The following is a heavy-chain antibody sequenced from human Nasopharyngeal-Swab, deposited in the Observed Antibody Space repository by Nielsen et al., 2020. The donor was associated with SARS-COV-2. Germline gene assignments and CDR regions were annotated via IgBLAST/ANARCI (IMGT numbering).Heavy chain of an antibody. CDR2: IYYSGST. J-gene: IGHJ4*02. D-gene: IGHD3-9*01. V-gene: IGHV4-31*03. CDR1: GGSISSGGYY. CDR3: ASTAHTYYDILTGYNDYFDY. Sequence: LRLSCTVSGGSISSGGYYWSWIRQHPGKGLEWIGYIYYSGSTYYNPSLKSRVTISVDTSKNHFSLKLSSVTAADTAVYYCASTAHTYYDILTGYNDYFDYWGQGTLVTVSS.